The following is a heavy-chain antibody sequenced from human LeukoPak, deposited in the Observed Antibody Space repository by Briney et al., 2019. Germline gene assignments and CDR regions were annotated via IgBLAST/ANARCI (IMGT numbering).Heavy chain of an antibody. Sequence: PGGSLRLSCAASGFTFSSHGMHWVRQAPGKGLEWVALISNDGSKKYYADSVKGRFTISRDNSKNTLYLQMNSLRAEDTAVYYCASGPQYGRPFDPWGQGTLVTVSS. J-gene: IGHJ5*02. CDR1: GFTFSSHG. CDR3: ASGPQYGRPFDP. CDR2: ISNDGSKK. V-gene: IGHV3-30*03. D-gene: IGHD1-26*01.